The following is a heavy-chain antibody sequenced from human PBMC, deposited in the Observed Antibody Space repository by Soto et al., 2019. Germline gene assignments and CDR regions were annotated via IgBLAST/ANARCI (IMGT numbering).Heavy chain of an antibody. CDR3: ARAHDPPDFWSGYLYYYYYCIDV. Sequence: GGSLRLSCAASGFTFSSYGMHWVRQAPGKGLEWVAVIWYDGSNKYYADSVKGRFTISRDNSKNTLYLQMNSLRAEDTAVYYCARAHDPPDFWSGYLYYYYYCIDVWGQGTTVTVSS. V-gene: IGHV3-33*08. CDR2: IWYDGSNK. D-gene: IGHD3-3*01. CDR1: GFTFSSYG. J-gene: IGHJ6*02.